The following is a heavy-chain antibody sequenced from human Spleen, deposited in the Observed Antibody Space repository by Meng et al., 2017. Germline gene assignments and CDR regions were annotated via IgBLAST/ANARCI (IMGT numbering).Heavy chain of an antibody. CDR2: ISTSGGNT. V-gene: IGHV3-23*04. CDR3: AKTITGSFDY. J-gene: IGHJ4*02. Sequence: EEQLVESGGGLVQPGGSLRLSCAASGFTFSSSAMIWVRQAPGKGLEWVSEISTSGGNTYYTDSVKGRFTISRDNSKNTLYLQMNSLRVEDTAVYYCAKTITGSFDYWGQGTLATFPS. D-gene: IGHD5-12*01. CDR1: GFTFSSSA.